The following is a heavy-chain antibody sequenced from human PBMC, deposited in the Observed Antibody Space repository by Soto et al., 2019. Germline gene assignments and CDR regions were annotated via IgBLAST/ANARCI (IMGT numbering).Heavy chain of an antibody. Sequence: ASVKVSCKDSGYTFTSYGISWVRQAPRQGLEWMGWISAYNGNTNYAQKLQGRVTMTTDTSTSTAYMELRSLRSDDTAVYYCARDGVIAAAGTPFIDYWGQGTLVTVSS. CDR1: GYTFTSYG. CDR3: ARDGVIAAAGTPFIDY. J-gene: IGHJ4*02. D-gene: IGHD6-13*01. V-gene: IGHV1-18*01. CDR2: ISAYNGNT.